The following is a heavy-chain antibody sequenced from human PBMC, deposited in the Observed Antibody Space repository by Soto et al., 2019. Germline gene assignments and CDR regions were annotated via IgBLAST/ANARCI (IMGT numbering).Heavy chain of an antibody. CDR1: GFSLSTRGVG. V-gene: IGHV2-5*02. Sequence: QITLKESGPPLVKPTQTLTLTCTFSGFSLSTRGVGVGWIRQPPGKALEWLALLYWDDDKGYSPSLKSRLTITQDTSKNQVVLTVTNMDPVDTATYYCAHRPRGYSYYFDYWGQGTLVTVSS. D-gene: IGHD5-18*01. J-gene: IGHJ4*02. CDR3: AHRPRGYSYYFDY. CDR2: LYWDDDK.